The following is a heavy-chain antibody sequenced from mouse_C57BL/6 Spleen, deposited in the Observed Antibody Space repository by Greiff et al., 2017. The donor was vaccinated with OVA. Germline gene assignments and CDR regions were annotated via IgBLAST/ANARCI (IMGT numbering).Heavy chain of an antibody. CDR1: GYTFTDYY. CDR2: INPNNGGT. J-gene: IGHJ4*01. Sequence: EVQLQQSGPELVKPGASVKISCKASGYTFTDYYMNWVKQSHGKSLEWIGDINPNNGGTSYNQKFKGKATLTVDKSSSTAYMELRSLTSEDSAVYYCARRGISYAMDYWGQGTSVTVSS. V-gene: IGHV1-26*01. CDR3: ARRGISYAMDY.